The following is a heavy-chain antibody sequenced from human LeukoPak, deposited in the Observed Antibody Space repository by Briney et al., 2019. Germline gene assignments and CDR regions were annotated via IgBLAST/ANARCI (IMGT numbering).Heavy chain of an antibody. CDR1: GFTFSSCA. CDR2: ISYDGSNK. D-gene: IGHD3-22*01. V-gene: IGHV3-30*04. J-gene: IGHJ3*02. Sequence: PGGSLRLSCAASGFTFSSCAMHWVRQAPGKGLEWVALISYDGSNKYYADSVKGRFTISRDNAKNSLYLQMNSLRAEDTAVYYCARGGAYYYDSSGYPPAFDIWGQGTMVTVSS. CDR3: ARGGAYYYDSSGYPPAFDI.